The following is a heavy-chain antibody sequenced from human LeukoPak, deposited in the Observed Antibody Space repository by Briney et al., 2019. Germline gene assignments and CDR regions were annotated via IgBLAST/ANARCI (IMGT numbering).Heavy chain of an antibody. CDR2: IYYSGST. CDR3: ARSPLRFLEWLSYFDY. Sequence: PSETLSLTCTVSGGSISSYYWSWIRQPPGKGLEWIGYIYYSGSTNYNPSLTSRVTISVDTSKNQFSLKLSSVTAADTAVYYCARSPLRFLEWLSYFDYWGQGTLVTVSS. J-gene: IGHJ4*02. CDR1: GGSISSYY. V-gene: IGHV4-59*08. D-gene: IGHD3-3*01.